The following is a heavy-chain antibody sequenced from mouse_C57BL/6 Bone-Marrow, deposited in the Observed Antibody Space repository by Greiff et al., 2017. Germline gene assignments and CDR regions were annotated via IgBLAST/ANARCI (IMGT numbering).Heavy chain of an antibody. CDR1: GYTFTSYW. CDR2: IDPSDSYT. V-gene: IGHV1-50*01. J-gene: IGHJ3*01. CDR3: ARRFPAWFAY. Sequence: QVHVKQPGAELVKPGASVKLSCKASGYTFTSYWMQWVKQRPGQGLEWIGEIDPSDSYTNYNQKFKGKATLTVDTSSSTAYMQLSSLTSEDSAVYYCARRFPAWFAYWGQGTLVTVSA.